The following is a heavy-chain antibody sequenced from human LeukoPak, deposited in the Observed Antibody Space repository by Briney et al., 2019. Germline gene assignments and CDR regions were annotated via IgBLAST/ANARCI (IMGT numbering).Heavy chain of an antibody. CDR3: ARQYFGSGKYHYAMDV. D-gene: IGHD3-10*01. J-gene: IGHJ6*02. CDR1: GGFINTYY. CDR2: IHMSGST. V-gene: IGHV4-4*07. Sequence: PSETLSLTCTVSGGFINTYYWSWIRQPAGEGLEWIERIHMSGSTNHNPSLKSRVTMSVDTSKNQVSLQLSSVTAADTAVYYCARQYFGSGKYHYAMDVWGQGTTVTVSS.